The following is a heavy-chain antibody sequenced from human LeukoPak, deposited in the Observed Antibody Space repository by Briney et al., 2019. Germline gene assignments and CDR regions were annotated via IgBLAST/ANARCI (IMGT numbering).Heavy chain of an antibody. V-gene: IGHV3-23*01. Sequence: GGSLRLSCATSGFAFSNYAMSWFRQAPGKGLEWVSGISGVNTYYADSVKGRFTISRENSKNVLYVQMNRLRVEDTAVYFCAKDVCTSPRCLLYSDSWGQGTLVTVSS. D-gene: IGHD2-8*01. J-gene: IGHJ4*02. CDR2: ISGVNT. CDR3: AKDVCTSPRCLLYSDS. CDR1: GFAFSNYA.